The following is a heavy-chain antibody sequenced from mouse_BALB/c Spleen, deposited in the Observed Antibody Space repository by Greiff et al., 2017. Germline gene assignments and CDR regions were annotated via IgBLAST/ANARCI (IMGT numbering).Heavy chain of an antibody. CDR2: IDPSDSET. D-gene: IGHD2-3*01. J-gene: IGHJ2*01. CDR3: ARDGYYAYFDY. V-gene: IGHV1-69*02. CDR1: GYTFTSYW. Sequence: QVQLQQPGAELVKPGAPVKLSCKASGYTFTSYWMNWVKQRPGRGLEWIGRIDPSDSETHYNQKFKDKATLTVDKSSSTAYIQLSSLTSEDSAVYYCARDGYYAYFDYWGQGTTLTVSS.